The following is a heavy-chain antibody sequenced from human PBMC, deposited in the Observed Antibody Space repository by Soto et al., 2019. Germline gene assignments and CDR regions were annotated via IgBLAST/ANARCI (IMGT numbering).Heavy chain of an antibody. V-gene: IGHV3-48*02. J-gene: IGHJ6*02. D-gene: IGHD3-22*01. CDR1: GFTFSSYS. CDR2: ISSSSSTI. CDR3: ARAPVGLFLDYYYYGMDV. Sequence: GGSLRLSCAASGFTFSSYSMNWVRQAPGKGLEWVSYISSSSSTIYYADSVKGRFTISRDNAKNSLYLQMNSLRDEDTAVYYCARAPVGLFLDYYYYGMDVWGQGTTVTVSS.